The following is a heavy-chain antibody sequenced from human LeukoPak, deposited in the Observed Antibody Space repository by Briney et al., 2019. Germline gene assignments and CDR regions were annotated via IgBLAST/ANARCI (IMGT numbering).Heavy chain of an antibody. V-gene: IGHV3-30-3*01. J-gene: IGHJ4*02. CDR1: GFTFSSYA. CDR2: ISYDGSNK. D-gene: IGHD5-12*01. CDR3: AKEPNKYSGYDYFDF. Sequence: PGGSLRLSCAASGFTFSSYAMHWVRQAPGKGLEWVAVISYDGSNKYYADSVKGRFTISRDNSKNSLYLQMDSLRPEDTALYQCAKEPNKYSGYDYFDFWGQGTLVTVSS.